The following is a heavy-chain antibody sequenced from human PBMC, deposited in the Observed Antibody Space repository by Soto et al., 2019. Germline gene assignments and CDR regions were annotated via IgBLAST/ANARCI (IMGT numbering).Heavy chain of an antibody. J-gene: IGHJ4*02. D-gene: IGHD3-10*01. V-gene: IGHV3-74*01. Sequence: EVKLVESGGGLVQPGGSLRLSCAASGFTFSGSWMHWVRQAPGKGLVWVSRINGDGSGTSYADFVKGRFTISRDDAKNTLFLQINGLRAEDTAVYYCARGIFGSGTANDYWGQGTLVTVSS. CDR3: ARGIFGSGTANDY. CDR1: GFTFSGSW. CDR2: INGDGSGT.